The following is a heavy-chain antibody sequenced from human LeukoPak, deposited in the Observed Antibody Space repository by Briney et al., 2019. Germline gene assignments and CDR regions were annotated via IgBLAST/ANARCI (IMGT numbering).Heavy chain of an antibody. J-gene: IGHJ3*02. Sequence: SQTLSLTCTVSGGSISSGSYYWSWIRQPAGKGLEWIGRIYTSGSTDYNPSLKSRVTISVDTSKNQFSLKLSSVTAADTAVYYCASYGSGSYAFDIWGQGTMVTVSS. V-gene: IGHV4-61*02. CDR2: IYTSGST. CDR3: ASYGSGSYAFDI. D-gene: IGHD3-10*01. CDR1: GGSISSGSYY.